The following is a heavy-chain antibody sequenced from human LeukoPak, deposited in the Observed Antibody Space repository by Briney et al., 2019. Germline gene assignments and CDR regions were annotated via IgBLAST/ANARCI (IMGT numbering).Heavy chain of an antibody. CDR1: GYTFTSYD. V-gene: IGHV1-8*01. CDR3: ARDHPYCGGDCSTFDY. J-gene: IGHJ4*02. Sequence: ASVKVSCKASGYTFTSYDINWVRQATGQGLEWMGWMNPNSGNTGYAQKFQGRVTMTRDTSISTAYMELSRLRSDDTAVYYCARDHPYCGGDCSTFDYWGQGTLVTVSS. CDR2: MNPNSGNT. D-gene: IGHD2-21*02.